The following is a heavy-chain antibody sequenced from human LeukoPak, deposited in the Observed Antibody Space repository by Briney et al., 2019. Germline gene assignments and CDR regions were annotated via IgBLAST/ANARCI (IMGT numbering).Heavy chain of an antibody. CDR2: VYYNGVT. CDR3: ARLPTGTMDV. D-gene: IGHD1-14*01. J-gene: IGHJ6*02. V-gene: IGHV4-39*01. CDR1: GGSISSSSYY. Sequence: SETLSLTCTVSGGSISSSSYYWGWIRQPPGKGLEWLGSVYYNGVTSYNPSLKSRVTVSVDTSKNQFSLKLNSVAAADTAVYYCARLPTGTMDVWGQGTTVTVSS.